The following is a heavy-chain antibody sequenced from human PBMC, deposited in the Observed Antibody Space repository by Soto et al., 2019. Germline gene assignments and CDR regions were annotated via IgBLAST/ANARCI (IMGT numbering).Heavy chain of an antibody. Sequence: ASVKVSCKASGYTFTGYYMHWVRQAPGQGLEWMGWITAYNVNTNYAQKLQGRVTMTTDTSTSTAYMELRSLRSDDTAVYYCARERGLLLWFGELWDDYHYYGMDVWGQGTTVTVSS. CDR1: GYTFTGYY. CDR3: ARERGLLLWFGELWDDYHYYGMDV. CDR2: ITAYNVNT. V-gene: IGHV1-18*04. D-gene: IGHD3-10*01. J-gene: IGHJ6*02.